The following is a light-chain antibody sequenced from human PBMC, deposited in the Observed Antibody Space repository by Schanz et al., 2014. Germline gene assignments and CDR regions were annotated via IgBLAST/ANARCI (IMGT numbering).Light chain of an antibody. CDR1: QGISSY. Sequence: AIRMTQSPSSLSASTGDRVTITCRASQGISSYLAWYQQKPGKAPKLLIYAASTLQSGVPSRFSGSGSGTDFTLTISCLQSEDFATYYCHQSYSTPHTFGRGTNLEIK. V-gene: IGKV1-8*01. CDR2: AAS. CDR3: HQSYSTPHT. J-gene: IGKJ2*01.